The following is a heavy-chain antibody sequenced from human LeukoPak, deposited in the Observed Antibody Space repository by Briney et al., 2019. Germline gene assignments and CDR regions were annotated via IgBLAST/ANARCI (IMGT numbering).Heavy chain of an antibody. CDR3: ARDAGYYDDGSGYYPPFDY. D-gene: IGHD3-22*01. CDR1: GYTFTSYG. CDR2: ISAYSGKT. Sequence: ASVKVSCKASGYTFTSYGISWVRQAPGQGLEWLGWISAYSGKTKYSQKVQGRVTMTTDTSTSTANMELRSLRSDDTAVYYCARDAGYYDDGSGYYPPFDYWGQGTLVTVSS. J-gene: IGHJ4*02. V-gene: IGHV1-18*01.